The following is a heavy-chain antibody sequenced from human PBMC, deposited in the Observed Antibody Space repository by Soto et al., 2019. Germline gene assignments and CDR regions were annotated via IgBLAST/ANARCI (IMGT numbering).Heavy chain of an antibody. CDR2: VSYDGSIK. D-gene: IGHD6-19*01. Sequence: QVQLVESGGGVVQPGRSLRLSCAASGFTFSVYGMHWVRQAPGKGLEWVALVSYDGSIKYYADSVKGRFTISRENSKNTLYLQMNSLRVEDTAVYYCAKDGSHLAVAGTSPTSYFYGLAVWGQGTTVTVSS. V-gene: IGHV3-30*18. CDR3: AKDGSHLAVAGTSPTSYFYGLAV. CDR1: GFTFSVYG. J-gene: IGHJ6*02.